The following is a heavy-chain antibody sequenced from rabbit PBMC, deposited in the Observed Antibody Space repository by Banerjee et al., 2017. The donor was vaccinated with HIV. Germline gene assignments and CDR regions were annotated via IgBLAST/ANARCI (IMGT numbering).Heavy chain of an antibody. CDR1: RFSFDTNYW. Sequence: QEQLVESGGGLVQPEGSLTLTCTASRFSFDTNYWIGWVRQAPGKGLEWIGCIYTSSSGSTYYASWVNGRFTISKTSSTTVTLQMTSLTTADTATYFCAKEYAGGAGFGDFDLWGQGTLVTVS. J-gene: IGHJ4*01. CDR2: IYTSSSGST. V-gene: IGHV1S45*01. CDR3: AKEYAGGAGFGDFDL. D-gene: IGHD4-2*01.